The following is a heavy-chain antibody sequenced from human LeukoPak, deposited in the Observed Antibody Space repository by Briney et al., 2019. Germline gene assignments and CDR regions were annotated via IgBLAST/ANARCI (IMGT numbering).Heavy chain of an antibody. V-gene: IGHV3-30*18. CDR2: ISYDGKNQ. D-gene: IGHD2-2*01. CDR1: GFIFGRYA. CDR3: AKAHYQAGLMAIDY. J-gene: IGHJ4*02. Sequence: GGSLSLSCAASGFIFGRYAMHWVRQAPGKGLEWVAAISYDGKNQYYGNSVRDRFIITRDDSKQTLDLQMNSLRPDDTALYYCAKAHYQAGLMAIDYWGQGTLVTVSS.